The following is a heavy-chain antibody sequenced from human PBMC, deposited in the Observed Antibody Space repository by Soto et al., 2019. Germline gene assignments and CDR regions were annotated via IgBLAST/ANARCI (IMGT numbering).Heavy chain of an antibody. CDR2: IYYSGST. CDR1: GGSISSGGYY. CDR3: ARDFAPDYSSSWDRPHSYYYYMDV. Sequence: SETLSLTCTVSGGSISSGGYYWSWIRQHPGKGLEWIGYIYYSGSTYYNPSLKSRVTISVDTSKNQFSLKLSSVTAADTAVYYCARDFAPDYSSSWDRPHSYYYYMDVWGKGTTVTVSS. D-gene: IGHD6-13*01. V-gene: IGHV4-31*03. J-gene: IGHJ6*03.